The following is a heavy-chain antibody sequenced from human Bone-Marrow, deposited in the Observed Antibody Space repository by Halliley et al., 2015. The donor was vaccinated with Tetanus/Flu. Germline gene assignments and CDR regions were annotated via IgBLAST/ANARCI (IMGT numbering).Heavy chain of an antibody. J-gene: IGHJ5*02. D-gene: IGHD3-10*01. V-gene: IGHV4-59*01. Sequence: TLSLTCTVSGGSINSNSWSWIRQPPGKGLEWIGYIFYSGNTNYNPSHKSRVTISVDTSKNQFSLRLSSVTPADTAVYYCARSGSGNYEGWLDPWGQGTLVTVSS. CDR2: IFYSGNT. CDR1: GGSINSNS. CDR3: ARSGSGNYEGWLDP.